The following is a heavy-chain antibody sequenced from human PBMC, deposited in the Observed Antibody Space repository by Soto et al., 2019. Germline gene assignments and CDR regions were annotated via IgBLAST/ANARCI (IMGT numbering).Heavy chain of an antibody. J-gene: IGHJ4*02. Sequence: GTSVKVSCTASGGTFSSYAISWVRQAPGQGLEWMGGIIPIFGTANYAQKFQGRVTITADETTSTAYTELSRQKSEDTAVYYHASETGSRPPHLLDCGQRPLVTFSS. D-gene: IGHD6-6*01. V-gene: IGHV1-69*01. CDR2: IIPIFGTA. CDR1: GGTFSSYA. CDR3: ASETGSRPPHLLD.